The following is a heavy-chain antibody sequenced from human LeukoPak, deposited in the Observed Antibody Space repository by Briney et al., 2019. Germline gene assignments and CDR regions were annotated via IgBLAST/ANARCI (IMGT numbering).Heavy chain of an antibody. V-gene: IGHV3-66*01. Sequence: GGSLRLSCAASGFTVSSKYVSWVRQAPGKGLEWVSVIYNGGSADYADSVKGRFTISRDNSKNKVYLQMNSLRVEDTAVYYCAREASYSGSWWYFDHWGQGTLVTVSS. CDR1: GFTVSSKY. CDR3: AREASYSGSWWYFDH. J-gene: IGHJ4*02. D-gene: IGHD6-13*01. CDR2: IYNGGSA.